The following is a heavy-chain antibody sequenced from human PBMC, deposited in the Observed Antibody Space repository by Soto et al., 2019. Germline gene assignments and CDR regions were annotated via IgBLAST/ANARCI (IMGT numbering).Heavy chain of an antibody. V-gene: IGHV2-5*02. CDR1: GFSLGTSGVG. D-gene: IGHD6-13*01. J-gene: IGHJ3*01. Sequence: QITLKESGPTLVKPTQTLTLTRTFSGFSLGTSGVGVAWIRQPPGKALEWLALIYWDDDKRYSPSLKRRLTITKDTSKNQVAHTMTNMHPMDTAAYCRARRRTIAAAGTGALDLWGQGSMVTVSS. CDR3: ARRRTIAAAGTGALDL. CDR2: IYWDDDK.